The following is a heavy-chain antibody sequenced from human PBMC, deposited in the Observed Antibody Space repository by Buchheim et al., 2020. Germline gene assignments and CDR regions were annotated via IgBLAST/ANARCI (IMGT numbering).Heavy chain of an antibody. V-gene: IGHV3-23*01. Sequence: EVQLLESGGGLVQPGGSLRLSCAASGSTFSSYAMYWVRQAPGKGLEWLSAISKNGGDTYYADSVVGRFTISRDNSKNTLSLQMNSLRAEDSAVYYCAMVGTTLFFHYWGHGTL. J-gene: IGHJ4*01. D-gene: IGHD3-22*01. CDR1: GSTFSSYA. CDR2: ISKNGGDT. CDR3: AMVGTTLFFHY.